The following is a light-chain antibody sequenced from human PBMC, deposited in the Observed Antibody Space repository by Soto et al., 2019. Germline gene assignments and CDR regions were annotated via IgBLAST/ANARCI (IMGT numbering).Light chain of an antibody. CDR3: AAWDDRLNGPSYV. J-gene: IGLJ1*01. Sequence: QSVLTQPPSVCGTPGQTVTISCSGSTSNIGTNPVNCYQQIPGTAPRLLISTNNQRPSGVPDRFAGSRSGTSASLAISGLQSEDEADYYGAAWDDRLNGPSYVFGTGTKVTVL. CDR2: TNN. CDR1: TSNIGTNP. V-gene: IGLV1-44*01.